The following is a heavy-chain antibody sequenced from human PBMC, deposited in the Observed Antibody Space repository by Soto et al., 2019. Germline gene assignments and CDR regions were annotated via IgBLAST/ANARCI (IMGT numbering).Heavy chain of an antibody. Sequence: ASGKLCCKASGYTFTSYDINWVRQATGQGLEWMGWMNPNSGNTGYAQKFQGRVTMTRNTSISTAYMELSSLRSEDTAVYYCARGGVFFFAAPTNPFDYWGQGTLVIVSS. V-gene: IGHV1-8*01. CDR1: GYTFTSYD. J-gene: IGHJ4*02. CDR2: MNPNSGNT. CDR3: ARGGVFFFAAPTNPFDY. D-gene: IGHD3-10*01.